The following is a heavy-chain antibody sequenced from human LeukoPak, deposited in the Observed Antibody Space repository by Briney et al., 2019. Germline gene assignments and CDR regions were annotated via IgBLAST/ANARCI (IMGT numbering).Heavy chain of an antibody. CDR2: ISYDGSNK. V-gene: IGHV3-30*04. D-gene: IGHD3-22*01. Sequence: PGGSLRLSCAASGFTFSSYAMHWVRQAPGKGLEWVAVISYDGSNKYYADSVKGRFTISRDNSKNTLYLQMNSLRAEDTAVYYCARDRGYYDSSPNDWFDPWGQGTLVTVSS. CDR3: ARDRGYYDSSPNDWFDP. CDR1: GFTFSSYA. J-gene: IGHJ5*02.